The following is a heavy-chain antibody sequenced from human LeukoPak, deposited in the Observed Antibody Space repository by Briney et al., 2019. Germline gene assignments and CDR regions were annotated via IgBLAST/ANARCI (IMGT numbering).Heavy chain of an antibody. D-gene: IGHD2/OR15-2a*01. V-gene: IGHV5-51*01. Sequence: GASLQISCKGSGYSFDNYWIVWVRQLPGKGLEWMGIIYPGDSDTRYSPSFQGQVTISADKSISTAYLQWSSLKASDTAMYYCARRATQECFDLWGRGTLVTVSS. J-gene: IGHJ2*01. CDR3: ARRATQECFDL. CDR2: IYPGDSDT. CDR1: GYSFDNYW.